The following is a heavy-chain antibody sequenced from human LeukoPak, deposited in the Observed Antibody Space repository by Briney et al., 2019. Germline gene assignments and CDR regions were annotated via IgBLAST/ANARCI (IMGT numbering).Heavy chain of an antibody. CDR2: INDDGSLT. D-gene: IGHD2-2*01. CDR3: ARDPPPDCSSTSCYDY. CDR1: GFTFRSHA. Sequence: GGSLRLSCSAAGFTFRSHAMHWVRQAPGKGLEYVSTINDDGSLTYYADSVKGRFTISRDNSKNTLYLQMNSLRAEDTAVYYCARDPPPDCSSTSCYDYWGQGTLVTVSS. J-gene: IGHJ4*02. V-gene: IGHV3-64*04.